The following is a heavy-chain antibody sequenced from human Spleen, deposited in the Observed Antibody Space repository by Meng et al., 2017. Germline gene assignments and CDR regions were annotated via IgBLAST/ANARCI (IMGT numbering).Heavy chain of an antibody. CDR3: TRDPHSGSWSNFDY. D-gene: IGHD6-13*01. V-gene: IGHV3-7*01. CDR2: IKEDGSEE. CDR1: GFTFDDYG. J-gene: IGHJ4*02. Sequence: GESLKISCAASGFTFDDYGMSWVRQAPGKGLEWVAKIKEDGSEEYYVDSVKGRFTVSRDNAKNSLYLQMNSLRVEDTAVYYCTRDPHSGSWSNFDYWGQGTLVTVSS.